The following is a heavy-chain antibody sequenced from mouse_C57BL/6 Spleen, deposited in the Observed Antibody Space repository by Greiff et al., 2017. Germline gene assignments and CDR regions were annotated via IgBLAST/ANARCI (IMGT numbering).Heavy chain of an antibody. V-gene: IGHV1-15*01. D-gene: IGHD1-1*01. Sequence: VQWVESGAELVRPGASVTLSCKASGYTFTDYEMHWVKQTPVHGLEWIGAIDPETGGTAYNQKFKGKAILTAEKSSSTAYMELRSLTSEDSAVYYCTRSDYGSSYVGYWGQGTTLTVSS. J-gene: IGHJ2*01. CDR1: GYTFTDYE. CDR3: TRSDYGSSYVGY. CDR2: IDPETGGT.